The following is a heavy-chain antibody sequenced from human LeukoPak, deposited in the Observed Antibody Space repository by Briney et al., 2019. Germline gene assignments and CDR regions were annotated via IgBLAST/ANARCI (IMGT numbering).Heavy chain of an antibody. CDR2: INPNSGGT. V-gene: IGHV1-2*02. J-gene: IGHJ5*02. D-gene: IGHD1-26*01. CDR3: ARQIVGGFIDWFDP. Sequence: ASVKVSCKASGYTFTGYYMHWVRQAPGQGLEWMGWINPNSGGTNYAQKFQGRVTMTRDTSISTAYMELSRLRSDDTAVYYCARQIVGGFIDWFDPWGQGTLVTASS. CDR1: GYTFTGYY.